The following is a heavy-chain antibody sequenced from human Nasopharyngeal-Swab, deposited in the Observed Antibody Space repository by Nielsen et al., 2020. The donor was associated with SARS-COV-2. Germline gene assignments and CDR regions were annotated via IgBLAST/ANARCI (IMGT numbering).Heavy chain of an antibody. Sequence: GGSLRLSCAASGFTFSIYGMHWVPQAPGKGLEWVAIIYYDGSKKYYADSVNGRFTTSRDNSKNTLYLQMNSLRGEDTAVYYCARESGVGELLGVSFDYWGQGTLVTVSS. J-gene: IGHJ4*02. D-gene: IGHD3-10*01. CDR2: IYYDGSKK. CDR1: GFTFSIYG. CDR3: ARESGVGELLGVSFDY. V-gene: IGHV3-33*01.